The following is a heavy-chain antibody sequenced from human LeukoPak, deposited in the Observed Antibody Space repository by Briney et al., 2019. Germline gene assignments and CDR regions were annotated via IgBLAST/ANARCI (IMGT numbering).Heavy chain of an antibody. Sequence: GGSLRLACAASGLTFSSYGMYWVRQAPGKGLQWLAFIQSDGNNKYYADSVKGRFTISRDNSKNTLFLQMNSLRAEDTAVYYCAKDKSMVRELDYWGQGNLVTVSS. V-gene: IGHV3-30*02. CDR1: GLTFSSYG. D-gene: IGHD3-10*01. CDR3: AKDKSMVRELDY. J-gene: IGHJ4*02. CDR2: IQSDGNNK.